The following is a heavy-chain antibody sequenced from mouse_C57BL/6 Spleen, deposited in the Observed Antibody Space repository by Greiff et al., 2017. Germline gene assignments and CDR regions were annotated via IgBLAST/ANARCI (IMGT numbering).Heavy chain of an antibody. CDR1: GYTFTSYW. Sequence: QVQLKQPGAELVKPGASVKMSCKASGYTFTSYWITWVKQRPGQGLEWIGDIYPGSGSTNYNEKFKSKATLTVDTSSSTAYMQLSSLTSEDSAVYYCAREDTTVVAPFDYWGQGTTLTVSS. V-gene: IGHV1-55*01. J-gene: IGHJ2*01. CDR3: AREDTTVVAPFDY. D-gene: IGHD1-1*01. CDR2: IYPGSGST.